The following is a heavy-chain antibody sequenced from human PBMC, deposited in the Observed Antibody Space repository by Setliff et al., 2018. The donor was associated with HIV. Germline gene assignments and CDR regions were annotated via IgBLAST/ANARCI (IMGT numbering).Heavy chain of an antibody. J-gene: IGHJ4*02. CDR2: MSTYNGNT. CDR3: ARSEGQWLRPEGALCDY. Sequence: ASVKVSCKASGYTFTSYDISWVRQAPGQGLEWMGWMSTYNGNTNYAQKVQGRVTMTTDTSTSTAYMELRSLRSDDTAVYHCARSEGQWLRPEGALCDYWGQGTLVTV. V-gene: IGHV1-18*01. D-gene: IGHD5-12*01. CDR1: GYTFTSYD.